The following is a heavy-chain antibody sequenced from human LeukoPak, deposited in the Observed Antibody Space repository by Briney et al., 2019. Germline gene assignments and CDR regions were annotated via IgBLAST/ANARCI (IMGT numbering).Heavy chain of an antibody. CDR3: ARDPYYYGSGEDY. V-gene: IGHV3-48*03. CDR1: GFTFSSYE. D-gene: IGHD3-10*01. Sequence: GGSLRLSCAASGFTFSSYEMNWVRQAPGKGLEWVSYISSSGSTIYYADSVKGRFTISRDNAKNSLYLQMNSLRAEDTAVYYCARDPYYYGSGEDYWGQGTLVTVSS. CDR2: ISSSGSTI. J-gene: IGHJ4*02.